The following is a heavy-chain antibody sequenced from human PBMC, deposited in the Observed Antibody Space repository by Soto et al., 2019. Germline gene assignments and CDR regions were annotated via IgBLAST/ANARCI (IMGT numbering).Heavy chain of an antibody. V-gene: IGHV1-2*04. J-gene: IGHJ6*02. CDR3: ARGDSTDCSNGVCSFFYNHDMDV. CDR2: INPKSGGT. CDR1: GYSFTDYH. Sequence: ASVKVSCKASGYSFTDYHIHWVRQAPGPGLEWLGRINPKSGGTSTAQKFQGWVTMTTDTSISTASMELTRLTSDDTAIYYCARGDSTDCSNGVCSFFYNHDMDVWGQGTTVTVS. D-gene: IGHD2-8*01.